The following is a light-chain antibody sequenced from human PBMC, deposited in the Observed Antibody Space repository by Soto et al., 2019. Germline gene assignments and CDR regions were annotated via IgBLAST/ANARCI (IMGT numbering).Light chain of an antibody. V-gene: IGKV3-15*01. J-gene: IGKJ2*01. CDR3: QQSNNWPYT. CDR1: QTVRDN. Sequence: EIVMTHSPATLSVSPGDRATLSCRASQTVRDNLAWYQQKPGQAPRLLIYGASTRATVIPARFSGSGSGTEFTLTIDSLQSEDFALYFCQQSNNWPYTFGQGTKLEIK. CDR2: GAS.